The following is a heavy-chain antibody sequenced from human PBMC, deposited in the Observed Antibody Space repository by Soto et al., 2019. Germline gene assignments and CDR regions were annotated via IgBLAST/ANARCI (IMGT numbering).Heavy chain of an antibody. V-gene: IGHV3-30-3*01. J-gene: IGHJ5*02. Sequence: QVQLVESGGAVAKPGGSLRLSCAASGFTLSSYAMTWVRQAPGKGLGWGAVISYDGSNKYYADSVKGRFTISRDNSKNTLYLQMNSLRAEDTAVYYCARDLLPTVTTGWFDPWGQGTLVTVSS. D-gene: IGHD4-17*01. CDR1: GFTLSSYA. CDR3: ARDLLPTVTTGWFDP. CDR2: ISYDGSNK.